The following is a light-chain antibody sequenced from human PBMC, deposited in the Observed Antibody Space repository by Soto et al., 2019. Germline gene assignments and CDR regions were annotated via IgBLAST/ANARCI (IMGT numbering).Light chain of an antibody. V-gene: IGLV1-47*01. J-gene: IGLJ2*01. CDR1: SSNIGRNY. CDR3: AAWDDSLSVV. Sequence: QLVLTQPPSASGTPGQRVTITCSGSSSNIGRNYVYWYQQLPGTAPKLLFYRNNQRPSGVSDRFSGSKSGTSASLAISGLRSEDEADYYCAAWDDSLSVVFGGGTKLTVL. CDR2: RNN.